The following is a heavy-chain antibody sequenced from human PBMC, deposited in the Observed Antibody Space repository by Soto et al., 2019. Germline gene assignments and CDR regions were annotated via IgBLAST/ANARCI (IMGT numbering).Heavy chain of an antibody. Sequence: ASVKVSCKASGGTFSSYAISWVRQAPGQGLEWMGGIIPIFGTANYAQKFQGRVTITADESTSTAYMELSSLRSEDTAVYYCAREGYDILTGYPYYFDYWGQGTLVTVSS. CDR2: IIPIFGTA. D-gene: IGHD3-9*01. CDR3: AREGYDILTGYPYYFDY. V-gene: IGHV1-69*13. CDR1: GGTFSSYA. J-gene: IGHJ4*02.